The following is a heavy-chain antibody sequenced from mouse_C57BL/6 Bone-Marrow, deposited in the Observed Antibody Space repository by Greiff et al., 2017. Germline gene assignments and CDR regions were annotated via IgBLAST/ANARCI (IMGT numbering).Heavy chain of an antibody. CDR1: GYTFTSYW. CDR2: IDPSDSYT. V-gene: IGHV1-50*01. Sequence: QVQLQQSGAELVKPGASVKLSCKASGYTFTSYWMQWVKQRPGQGLEWIGEIDPSDSYTNYNQKFKGKATLTVDTSSSTAYMQLSSLTSEDSAVYYCAYILPYYYAMDYWGQGTSVTVSS. D-gene: IGHD1-3*01. CDR3: AYILPYYYAMDY. J-gene: IGHJ4*01.